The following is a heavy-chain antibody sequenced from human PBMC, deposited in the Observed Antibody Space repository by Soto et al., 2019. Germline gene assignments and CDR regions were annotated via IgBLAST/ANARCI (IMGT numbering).Heavy chain of an antibody. V-gene: IGHV4-4*02. CDR2: IYHSGTF. CDR3: ARATIVLVPAAMVSHWFDP. J-gene: IGHJ5*02. Sequence: SETLSLTCTVSGGSISSSNWWSWVRQSPGGGLEWIGEIYHSGTFNYNPSLKSRVTISVDTSKNQFSLKLSSVTAADTAVYYCARATIVLVPAAMVSHWFDPWGQGTLVTVSS. CDR1: GGSISSSNW. D-gene: IGHD2-2*01.